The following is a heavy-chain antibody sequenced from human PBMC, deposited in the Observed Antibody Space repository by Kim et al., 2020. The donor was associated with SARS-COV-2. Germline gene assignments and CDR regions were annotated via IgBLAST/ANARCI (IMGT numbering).Heavy chain of an antibody. Sequence: KGRFTISRDNSKNALYLQMNSLRAEDTAVYYCARDGVLWFGELSKYGMDVWGQGTTVTVSS. V-gene: IGHV3-30*07. J-gene: IGHJ6*02. CDR3: ARDGVLWFGELSKYGMDV. D-gene: IGHD3-10*01.